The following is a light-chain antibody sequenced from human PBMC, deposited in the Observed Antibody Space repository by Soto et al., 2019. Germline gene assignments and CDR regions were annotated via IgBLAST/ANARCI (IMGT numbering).Light chain of an antibody. CDR2: GDS. Sequence: QSVLTQPPSVSGAPGQRVTISCTGSSSNIGAGYGVHWYIQLPGTAPKLLVYGDSNWPSGVPDRFSGSKSDTSASLAITGLQAEDEAEYYCASYAGTKLFVFGSGTKVTVL. V-gene: IGLV1-40*01. CDR1: SSNIGAGYG. J-gene: IGLJ1*01. CDR3: ASYAGTKLFV.